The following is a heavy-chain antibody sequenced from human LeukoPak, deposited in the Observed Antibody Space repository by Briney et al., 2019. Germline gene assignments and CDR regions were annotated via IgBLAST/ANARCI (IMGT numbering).Heavy chain of an antibody. J-gene: IGHJ5*02. D-gene: IGHD2-15*01. CDR1: GGTFSSYA. Sequence: SVKVSCKASGGTFSSYAISWVRQAPGQGLEWMGGIIPIFGTANYAQKFQGRVTITADESTSIAYMELSSLRSEDTAVYYCARWIGYCSGGSCYSGGRWFDPWGQGTLVTVSS. CDR3: ARWIGYCSGGSCYSGGRWFDP. CDR2: IIPIFGTA. V-gene: IGHV1-69*01.